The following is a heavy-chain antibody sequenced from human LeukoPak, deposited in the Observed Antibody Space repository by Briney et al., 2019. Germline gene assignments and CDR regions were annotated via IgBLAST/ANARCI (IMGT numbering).Heavy chain of an antibody. CDR3: AREAYSNYDYYYYYYMDV. CDR1: GFTFSSYS. CDR2: ISSSSSTI. D-gene: IGHD4-11*01. J-gene: IGHJ6*03. V-gene: IGHV3-48*04. Sequence: QPGGSLRLSCAASGFTFSSYSMNWVRQAPGKGLEWVSYISSSSSTIYYADSVKGRFTISRDNAKNSLYLQMNSLRAEDTAVYYCAREAYSNYDYYYYYYMDVWGKGTTVTVSS.